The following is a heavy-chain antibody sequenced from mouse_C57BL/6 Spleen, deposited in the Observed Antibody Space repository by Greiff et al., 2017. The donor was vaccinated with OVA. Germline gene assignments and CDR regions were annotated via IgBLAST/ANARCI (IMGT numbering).Heavy chain of an antibody. CDR3: ARHGYDYDDGYYAMDY. Sequence: VQGVESGPGLVAPSQSLSITCTVSGFSLTSYGVHWVRQPPGKGLEWLVVIWSDGSTTYNSALKSRLSISKDNSKSQVFLKMNSLQTDDTAMYYCARHGYDYDDGYYAMDYWGQGTSVTVSS. CDR1: GFSLTSYG. CDR2: IWSDGST. D-gene: IGHD2-4*01. V-gene: IGHV2-6-1*01. J-gene: IGHJ4*01.